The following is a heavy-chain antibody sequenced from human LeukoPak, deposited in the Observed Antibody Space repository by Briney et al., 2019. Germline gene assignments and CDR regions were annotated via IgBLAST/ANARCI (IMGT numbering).Heavy chain of an antibody. J-gene: IGHJ4*02. D-gene: IGHD5-24*01. V-gene: IGHV4-61*02. CDR1: GGSISSGSYY. CDR3: ASHGGWLQPFDY. Sequence: SETLSLTCTVSGGSISSGSYYWSWIRQPAGKGLEWIGRIYTSGSTNYNPSLKSRVTISVDTSKNQFSLKLSSVTAADTAVYYCASHGGWLQPFDYWGQGTLVTVSS. CDR2: IYTSGST.